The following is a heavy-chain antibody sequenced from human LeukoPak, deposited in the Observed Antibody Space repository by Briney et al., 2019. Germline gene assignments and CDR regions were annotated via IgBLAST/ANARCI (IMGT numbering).Heavy chain of an antibody. CDR2: FDPEDGET. D-gene: IGHD2-2*01. V-gene: IGHV1-24*01. CDR1: GYTLTELS. Sequence: ASVKVSCKVSGYTLTELSMHWVRQAPGKGLEWMGGFDPEDGETIYAQKFQDRVTMTEDTSTDTAYMELSSLRSEDTAVYYCAAPTYPLLLSDYFDPWGQGTLVTVSS. J-gene: IGHJ5*02. CDR3: AAPTYPLLLSDYFDP.